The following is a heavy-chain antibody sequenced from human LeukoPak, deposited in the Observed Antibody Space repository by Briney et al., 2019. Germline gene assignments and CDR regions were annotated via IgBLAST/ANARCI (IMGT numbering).Heavy chain of an antibody. J-gene: IGHJ4*02. D-gene: IGHD1-26*01. Sequence: PSETLSLTCTVSGYSISSGYYWGWIRQPPGKGLEWIGSIYHSGSTYYNPSLKSRVTMSVDTSKNQFSLKLSSVTAADTAVYYCARGGGSYSVGYWGQGTLVTVSS. CDR3: ARGGGSYSVGY. CDR1: GYSISSGYY. V-gene: IGHV4-38-2*02. CDR2: IYHSGST.